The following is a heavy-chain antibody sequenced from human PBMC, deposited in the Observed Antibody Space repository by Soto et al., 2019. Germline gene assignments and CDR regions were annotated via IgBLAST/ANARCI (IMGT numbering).Heavy chain of an antibody. CDR2: VYHNHNA. J-gene: IGHJ6*02. CDR3: AVRPYYYYGLDV. CDR1: GRSITTPCYS. D-gene: IGHD3-10*01. V-gene: IGHV4-30-2*01. Sequence: SETLSLTCTLSGRSITTPCYSWGWIRQPPGKAPEGIGYVYHNHNAYPKPSFKSRVTISQDGSKDKCSLKMTCVTAADTGLYYCAVRPYYYYGLDVWGQGTTVTVSS.